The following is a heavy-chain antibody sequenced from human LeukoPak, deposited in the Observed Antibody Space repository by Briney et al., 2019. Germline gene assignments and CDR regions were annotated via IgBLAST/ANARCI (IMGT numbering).Heavy chain of an antibody. CDR2: IIPIFGTA. V-gene: IGHV1-69*05. CDR1: GGTFSSYA. CDR3: ARERIGYCSGGSCYSQRQRYFDY. J-gene: IGHJ4*02. D-gene: IGHD2-15*01. Sequence: RASVKVSCKASGGTFSSYAISWVRQARGQGLEWMGRIIPIFGTANYAQKFQGRVTITTDESTSTAYMELSSLRSEDTAVYYCARERIGYCSGGSCYSQRQRYFDYWGQGTLVTVSS.